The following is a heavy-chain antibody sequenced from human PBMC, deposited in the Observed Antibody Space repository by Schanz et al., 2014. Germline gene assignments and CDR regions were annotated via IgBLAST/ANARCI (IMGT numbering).Heavy chain of an antibody. CDR1: GGSVSGYF. CDR2: INYSGSA. Sequence: VQLQQWGAGRLRPAETLSLTCAVYGGSVSGYFWTWIRQSPRKGLEWIGEINYSGSAHYNPSLPSRLTISMDASKSQLSLKMKAGSAADTAGYYCARGGRYCSGGGCHYPYNYYGRDVWGQGTTVTVSS. J-gene: IGHJ6*02. CDR3: ARGGRYCSGGGCHYPYNYYGRDV. D-gene: IGHD2-15*01. V-gene: IGHV4-34*01.